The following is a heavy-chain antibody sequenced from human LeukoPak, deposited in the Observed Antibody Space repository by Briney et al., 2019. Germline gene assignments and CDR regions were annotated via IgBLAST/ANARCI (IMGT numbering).Heavy chain of an antibody. CDR1: GGSFSGYY. CDR2: INHSGST. V-gene: IGHV4-34*01. Sequence: PSETLSLTCAVYGGSFSGYYWSWIRQPPGKGLEWIGEINHSGSTNYNPSLKSRVTISVDTSKNQFSLKLSSVTAADTAVYYCARRFVVVPAAPIGAFDIWGQGTMVTVSS. CDR3: ARRFVVVPAAPIGAFDI. D-gene: IGHD2-2*01. J-gene: IGHJ3*02.